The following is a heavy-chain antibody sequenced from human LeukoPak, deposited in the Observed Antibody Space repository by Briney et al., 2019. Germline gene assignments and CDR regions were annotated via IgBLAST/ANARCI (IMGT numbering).Heavy chain of an antibody. D-gene: IGHD4-23*01. V-gene: IGHV4-39*01. CDR1: GGSISNSSYY. Sequence: SETLSLTCIVSGGSISNSSYYWGWIRQPPGKGLEWIGSIYYSGSTYYNASLKSRVTISVDTSKNQFSLKLTSVTAADTAVYYCARHWVVTPNYWGQGTLVTVSS. CDR2: IYYSGST. CDR3: ARHWVVTPNY. J-gene: IGHJ4*02.